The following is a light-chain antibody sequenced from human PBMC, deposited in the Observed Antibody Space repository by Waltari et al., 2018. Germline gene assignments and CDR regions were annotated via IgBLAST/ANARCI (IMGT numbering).Light chain of an antibody. J-gene: IGLJ2*01. Sequence: QSVLTQPPSVSGAPGQRVTISCTGSSSNIGAGSDVHWYHQLPGTAPKLRIYANSYRPSGVPDLFSGSKPGTSASLAITGLQAEDEADYYCQTYDSSLSGVVFGGGTKLTVL. V-gene: IGLV1-40*01. CDR2: ANS. CDR1: SSNIGAGSD. CDR3: QTYDSSLSGVV.